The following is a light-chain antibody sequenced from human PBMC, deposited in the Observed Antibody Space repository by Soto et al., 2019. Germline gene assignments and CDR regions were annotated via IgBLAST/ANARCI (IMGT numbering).Light chain of an antibody. CDR2: AAS. Sequence: DIQMTQSPSSLSASVGNRVTITCWASQSISSWLAWYQQKPGKAPKLLIYAASSLQSGVSSRFSGSGSGTDITLSINSLQREDFATYYCQQTYSAPPLFGQGTKVDIK. J-gene: IGKJ1*01. CDR3: QQTYSAPPL. CDR1: QSISSW. V-gene: IGKV1-39*01.